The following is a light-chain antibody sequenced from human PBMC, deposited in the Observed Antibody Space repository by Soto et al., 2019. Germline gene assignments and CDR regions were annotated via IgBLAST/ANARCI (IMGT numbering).Light chain of an antibody. Sequence: ESVLTQSPGTLSLSPGERATLSCRASQSVSSNYLAWYQQKPGQAPRLLIYAISNRATGIPDRFSGSGSGTDFTLTINRLEPEDFAVYYCQQYERSPYTFGQGTKLDIK. CDR3: QQYERSPYT. J-gene: IGKJ2*01. CDR1: QSVSSNY. CDR2: AIS. V-gene: IGKV3-20*01.